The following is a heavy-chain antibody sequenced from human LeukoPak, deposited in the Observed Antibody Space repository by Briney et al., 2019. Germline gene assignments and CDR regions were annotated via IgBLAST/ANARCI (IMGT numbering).Heavy chain of an antibody. CDR1: GFTVSNTY. D-gene: IGHD5-18*01. Sequence: SGGSLRLSCAAFGFTVSNTYVSWVRQAAGGGLEWVSVLYGDGSTYYADSVKGRFTISRDNSKNTLYLQMNSLTAEDTAVYYCARDPGFRYGADLWGQGTTVPASS. CDR2: LYGDGST. V-gene: IGHV3-66*02. CDR3: ARDPGFRYGADL. J-gene: IGHJ6*02.